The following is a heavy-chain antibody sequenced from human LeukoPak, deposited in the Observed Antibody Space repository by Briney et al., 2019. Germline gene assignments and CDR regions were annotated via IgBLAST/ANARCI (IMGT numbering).Heavy chain of an antibody. Sequence: ASETLSLTCTVSGGSISSSSYYWGWIRQPPGKGLEWIGSIYYSGSTYYNPSLKSRVTISVDTSKNQFSLKLSSVTAADTAVYYCVRLSDYGSGSYTAFDIWGQGTMVTVSS. CDR2: IYYSGST. D-gene: IGHD3-10*01. CDR3: VRLSDYGSGSYTAFDI. J-gene: IGHJ3*02. V-gene: IGHV4-39*01. CDR1: GGSISSSSYY.